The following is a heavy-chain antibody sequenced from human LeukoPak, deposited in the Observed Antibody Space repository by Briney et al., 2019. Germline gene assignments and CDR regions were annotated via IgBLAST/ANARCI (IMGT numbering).Heavy chain of an antibody. CDR2: VSGRGDSP. Sequence: GGSLRLSCVGSGFTFSTDDMTWVRQAPGKGPEWVSVVSGRGDSPYYADSVKGRFTTSRDNSKSTLYLQMNSLRADDTAIYYCARDHAPAGGGLDYWGQGTQVTVSS. CDR3: ARDHAPAGGGLDY. D-gene: IGHD3-16*01. V-gene: IGHV3-23*01. CDR1: GFTFSTDD. J-gene: IGHJ4*02.